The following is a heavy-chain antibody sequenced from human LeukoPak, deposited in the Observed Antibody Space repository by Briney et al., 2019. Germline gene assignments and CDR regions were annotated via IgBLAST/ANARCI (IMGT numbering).Heavy chain of an antibody. D-gene: IGHD2-15*01. Sequence: PGGSLRLSCAASGFTFSSYAMSWVRQAPGKGLEWVSDISGSGGSTYYADSAKGRFTISRDNSKNTLYLQMNSLRAEDTAVYYCAKVLVVVAASCFDYWGQGTLVTVSS. CDR3: AKVLVVVAASCFDY. V-gene: IGHV3-23*01. CDR1: GFTFSSYA. J-gene: IGHJ4*02. CDR2: ISGSGGST.